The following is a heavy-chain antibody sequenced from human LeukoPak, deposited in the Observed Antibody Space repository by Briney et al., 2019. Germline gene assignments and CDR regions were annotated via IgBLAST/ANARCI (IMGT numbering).Heavy chain of an antibody. J-gene: IGHJ4*02. D-gene: IGHD3-10*01. V-gene: IGHV3-30*04. CDR2: ISYDGSNK. CDR3: ARAQYYYGSGSYLRLFDY. CDR1: GFTFSSYA. Sequence: PGGSLRLSCAASGFTFSSYAMHWVRQAPGKGLEWVAVISYDGSNKYYADSVKGRFTISRDNSKNTLYLQMNSLRAEDTAVYYRARAQYYYGSGSYLRLFDYWGQGTLVTVSS.